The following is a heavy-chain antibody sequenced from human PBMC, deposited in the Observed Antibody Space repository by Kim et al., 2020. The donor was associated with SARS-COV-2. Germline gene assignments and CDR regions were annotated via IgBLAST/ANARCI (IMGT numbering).Heavy chain of an antibody. CDR3: ARDGGYCSSTSCYNPTNYYYGMDV. CDR1: GFTFSSYS. V-gene: IGHV3-21*01. D-gene: IGHD2-2*02. J-gene: IGHJ6*02. CDR2: ISSSSSYI. Sequence: GGSLRLSCAASGFTFSSYSMNWVRQAPGKGLEWVSSISSSSSYIYYADSVKGRFTISRDNAKNSLYLQMNSLRAEDTAVYYCARDGGYCSSTSCYNPTNYYYGMDVWGQGTTVTVSS.